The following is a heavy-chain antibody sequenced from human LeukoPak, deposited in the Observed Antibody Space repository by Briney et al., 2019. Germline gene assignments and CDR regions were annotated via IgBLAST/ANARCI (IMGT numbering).Heavy chain of an antibody. Sequence: GGSLRLSCAASEFMFSKYGMHWVRQVPGKGLEWVAFVRYDGKNKYYADSVKGRFTISRDNSKNTLYLQMNSLRAEDTALYYCAKDLNVVATTYLFYRYYYYGMDVWGQGTTVTVTS. D-gene: IGHD2-21*02. CDR2: VRYDGKNK. V-gene: IGHV3-30*02. CDR3: AKDLNVVATTYLFYRYYYYGMDV. J-gene: IGHJ6*02. CDR1: EFMFSKYG.